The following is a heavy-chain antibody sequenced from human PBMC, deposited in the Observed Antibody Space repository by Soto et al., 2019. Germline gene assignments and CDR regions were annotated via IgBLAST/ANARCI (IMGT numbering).Heavy chain of an antibody. CDR2: INPSDAYT. CDR1: GYTFISYY. V-gene: IGHV1-46*01. D-gene: IGHD5-18*01. J-gene: IGHJ4*02. CDR3: ARDHVDTPMTNFDY. Sequence: QVQLVQSGAEVKKPGASVKVSCRASGYTFISYYIHWVRQAPGQGLEWMGLINPSDAYTDYAQKFQGSVTLPRDTSTSIVYMELRSLRSEDTAIYYCARDHVDTPMTNFDYWGQGTLVTVSS.